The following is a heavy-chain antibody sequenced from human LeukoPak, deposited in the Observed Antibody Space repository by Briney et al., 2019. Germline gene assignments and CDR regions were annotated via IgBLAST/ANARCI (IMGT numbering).Heavy chain of an antibody. D-gene: IGHD6-19*01. J-gene: IGHJ4*02. CDR3: ARADLAVVPVFDY. CDR2: IGNSGNTI. V-gene: IGHV3-48*03. CDR1: GFTFTTYW. Sequence: GGSLRLSCSASGFTFTTYWMTWVRQGPGKGLEWVAYIGNSGNTIYYADSVKGRFTISRDNAKNSLYLQMNSLRAEDTAVYYCARADLAVVPVFDYWGQGTLVTVSS.